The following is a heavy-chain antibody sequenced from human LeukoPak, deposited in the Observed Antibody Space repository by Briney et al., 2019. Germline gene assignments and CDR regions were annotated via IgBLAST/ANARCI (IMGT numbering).Heavy chain of an antibody. J-gene: IGHJ6*03. V-gene: IGHV4-39*07. CDR2: IYYSGST. CDR1: GGSISSSSYY. D-gene: IGHD3-3*01. CDR3: ARDGVPGGLYYYYMDV. Sequence: SETLSLTCTVSGGSISSSSYYWGWIRQPPGKGLEWIGSIYYSGSTYYNPSLKSRVTISVDTSKNQFSLKLSSVTAADTAVYYCARDGVPGGLYYYYMDVWGKGTTVTVSS.